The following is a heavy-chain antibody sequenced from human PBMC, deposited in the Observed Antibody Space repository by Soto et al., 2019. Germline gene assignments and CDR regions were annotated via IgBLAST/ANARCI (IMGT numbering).Heavy chain of an antibody. D-gene: IGHD3-16*01. CDR2: IIPIFGTA. Sequence: QVQLVQSGAEVKKPGSSVKVSCKASGGTFSSYAISWVRQAPGQGLEWMGGIIPIFGTANYAQKFQGRVTVTADDATSTAYVGLSSFRSEYTVVYYCAGGLGTYYYYGWGSSGYDYWGQGTLVTVSS. V-gene: IGHV1-69*01. J-gene: IGHJ4*02. CDR3: AGGLGTYYYYGWGSSGYDY. CDR1: GGTFSSYA.